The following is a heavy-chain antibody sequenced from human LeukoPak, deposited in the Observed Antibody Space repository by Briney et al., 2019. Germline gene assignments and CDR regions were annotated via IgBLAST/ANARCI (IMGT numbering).Heavy chain of an antibody. Sequence: PGGSLRLSCAASGFTVSSNYMSWVRQAPGKGLEWVSVIYSGGSTYYADSVKGRFTISRDNSKNTLYLQMNSLRAEDTAVYYCARESIVGATHFDYWGQGTLVTVSS. D-gene: IGHD1-26*01. CDR1: GFTVSSNY. CDR3: ARESIVGATHFDY. V-gene: IGHV3-66*01. J-gene: IGHJ4*02. CDR2: IYSGGST.